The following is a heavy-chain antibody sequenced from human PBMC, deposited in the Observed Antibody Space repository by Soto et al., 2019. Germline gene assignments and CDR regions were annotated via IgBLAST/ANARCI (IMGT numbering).Heavy chain of an antibody. CDR1: GGSISNGNW. J-gene: IGHJ4*02. Sequence: QVQLQESGPGLVKPSETLPLTCAVSGGSISNGNWWSWVRQPPGKGLEWIGEIYHSGRTNYNPSPKGRVTIPVDPPKTRSSLNLTFVTAAAAALYACAREPDYCFDSWGRETLVTVAS. CDR2: IYHSGRT. CDR3: AREPDYCFDS. V-gene: IGHV4-4*02.